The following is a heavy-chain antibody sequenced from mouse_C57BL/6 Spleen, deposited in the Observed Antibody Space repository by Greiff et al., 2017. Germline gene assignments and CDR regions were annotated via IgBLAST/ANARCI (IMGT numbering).Heavy chain of an antibody. Sequence: VMLVESGPELVKPGASVKLSCKASGYTFTSYDINWVKQRPGQGLEWIGWLYPRDGSTKYNEKFKGKATLTVDTSSSTAYMELHSLTSEDSAVYFCASLGDGYSWYFDVWGTGTTVTVSS. D-gene: IGHD2-3*01. CDR2: LYPRDGST. J-gene: IGHJ1*03. V-gene: IGHV1-85*01. CDR3: ASLGDGYSWYFDV. CDR1: GYTFTSYD.